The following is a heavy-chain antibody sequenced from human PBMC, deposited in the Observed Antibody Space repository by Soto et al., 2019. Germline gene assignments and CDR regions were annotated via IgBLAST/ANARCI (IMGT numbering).Heavy chain of an antibody. CDR2: ISWNGDIV. CDR3: AKDKGPRYWSRRSWYWVAVGMDV. Sequence: ALLVSSECSVLNFEDYAMYWVRQVPGNGLDLVEMISWNGDIVVYADSVSGRFTISRDNAQNSLSLEMNSLRVEDTSLYYCAKDKGPRYWSRRSWYWVAVGMDVWGQGTTVTVSS. V-gene: IGHV3-9*01. CDR1: VLNFEDYA. J-gene: IGHJ6*01. D-gene: IGHD2-2*01.